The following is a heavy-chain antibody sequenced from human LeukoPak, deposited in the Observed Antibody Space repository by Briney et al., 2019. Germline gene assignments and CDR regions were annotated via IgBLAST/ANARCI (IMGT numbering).Heavy chain of an antibody. Sequence: ASVKVSCKASGYTFTSYGISWVRQAPGQGLEWMGWISAYNGNTNYAQKLQGRVTMTTDTSTSTAYMELRSLRSDDTAVYYCAVTSTAYCGGDCPHDYWGQGTLVTVSS. CDR1: GYTFTSYG. CDR3: AVTSTAYCGGDCPHDY. CDR2: ISAYNGNT. J-gene: IGHJ4*02. D-gene: IGHD2-21*02. V-gene: IGHV1-18*01.